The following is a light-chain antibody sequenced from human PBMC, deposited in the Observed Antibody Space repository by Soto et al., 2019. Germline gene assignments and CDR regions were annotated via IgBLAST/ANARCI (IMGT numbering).Light chain of an antibody. V-gene: IGLV1-47*01. CDR3: AAWDDSLSGHVV. CDR2: NSN. J-gene: IGLJ2*01. Sequence: QSVLTQPPSVSGAPRQRILISCSGVTSQFGSDHVYWYQQLPGTALKLVIYNSNRRPSGIPDRFSGSKSGASASLAIRGLRSEDEAEYYCAAWDDSLSGHVVFGGGTKVTVL. CDR1: TSQFGSDH.